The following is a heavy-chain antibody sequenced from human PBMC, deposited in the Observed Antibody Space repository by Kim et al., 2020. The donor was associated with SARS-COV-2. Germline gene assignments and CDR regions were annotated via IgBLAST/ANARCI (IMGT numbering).Heavy chain of an antibody. V-gene: IGHV4-34*01. Sequence: SETLSLTCAVYGGSFSGYYWSWIRQPPGKGLEWIGEINHSGSTNYNPSLKSRVTISVDTSKNQFSLKLSSVTAADTAVYYCARGFTDLWSGYWWYYYGMDVWGQGTTVTVSS. CDR3: ARGFTDLWSGYWWYYYGMDV. CDR2: INHSGST. CDR1: GGSFSGYY. J-gene: IGHJ6*02. D-gene: IGHD3-3*01.